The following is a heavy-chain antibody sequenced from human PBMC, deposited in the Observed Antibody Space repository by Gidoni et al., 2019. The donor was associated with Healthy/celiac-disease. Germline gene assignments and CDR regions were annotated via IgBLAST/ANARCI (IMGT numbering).Heavy chain of an antibody. D-gene: IGHD3-16*02. J-gene: IGHJ4*02. CDR3: ARDETTFGGVIVN. CDR1: GFTFSSYS. CDR2: ISSSSSYI. V-gene: IGHV3-21*01. Sequence: EVQLVESGGGLVKPGGSLRLSCAASGFTFSSYSMNWVRQAPGKGLEWVSSISSSSSYIYYADSVKGRFTISRDNAKNSLYLQMNSLRAEDTAVYYCARDETTFGGVIVNWGQGTLVTVSS.